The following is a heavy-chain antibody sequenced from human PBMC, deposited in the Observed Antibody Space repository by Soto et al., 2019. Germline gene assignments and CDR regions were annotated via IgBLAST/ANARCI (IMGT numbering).Heavy chain of an antibody. V-gene: IGHV3-23*01. D-gene: IGHD3-10*01. CDR2: ISGSGGST. CDR1: GFTFSTYG. J-gene: IGHJ4*02. Sequence: EVQLLESGGDLLQPGGSLRLYCAASGFTFSTYGMSWVRQAPGKGLDWVSTISGSGGSTYYADSVKGRFTISRDNSNNTLYLQMSSLRAEDTAVYYCEKRGGDYWGRGTLVTVSS. CDR3: EKRGGDY.